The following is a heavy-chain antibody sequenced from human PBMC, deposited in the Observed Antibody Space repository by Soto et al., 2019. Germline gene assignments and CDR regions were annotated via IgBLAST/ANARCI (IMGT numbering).Heavy chain of an antibody. D-gene: IGHD2-15*01. V-gene: IGHV4-61*01. CDR1: GGSVSSGSYY. CDR3: AASSCSGGSCYLFDY. Sequence: QVQLQESGPGLVKPSETLSLTCTVSGGSVSSGSYYWSWIRQPPGKGLEWIGYIYYSGSTNYNPSLKGRVTISVDTSKNQFSLKLSSVTAADTAVYYCAASSCSGGSCYLFDYWGQGTLVTVSS. CDR2: IYYSGST. J-gene: IGHJ4*02.